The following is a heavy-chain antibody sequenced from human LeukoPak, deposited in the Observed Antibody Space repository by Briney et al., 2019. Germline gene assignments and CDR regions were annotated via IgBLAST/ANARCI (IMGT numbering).Heavy chain of an antibody. Sequence: ASVKLSCKASGYTFTGYYMHWVRQAPGQGLEWMGCITPNSGGTNYAHKLQGRVTITRDTSISTAYLEMNRLRSDDTAVYYCARASIFEWLSEVVDWFDPWGQGNLVTVSS. V-gene: IGHV1-2*02. CDR1: GYTFTGYY. CDR3: ARASIFEWLSEVVDWFDP. J-gene: IGHJ5*02. D-gene: IGHD3-3*01. CDR2: ITPNSGGT.